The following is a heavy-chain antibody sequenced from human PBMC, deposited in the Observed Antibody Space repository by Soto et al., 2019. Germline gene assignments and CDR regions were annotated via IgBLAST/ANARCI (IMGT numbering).Heavy chain of an antibody. CDR3: AKGRLRITIFGVVISYYFDY. Sequence: SLRLSCAASGFTFDDYAMHWVRQAPGNGLEWVSGISWNSGSIGYADSVKGRFTISRDNGKNSLYLQMNSLRAEDTALYYCAKGRLRITIFGVVISYYFDYWGQGTLVTAPQ. V-gene: IGHV3-9*01. CDR1: GFTFDDYA. D-gene: IGHD3-3*01. J-gene: IGHJ4*02. CDR2: ISWNSGSI.